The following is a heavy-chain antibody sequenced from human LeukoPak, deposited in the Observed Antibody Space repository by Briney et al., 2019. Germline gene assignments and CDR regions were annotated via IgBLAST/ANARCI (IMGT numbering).Heavy chain of an antibody. D-gene: IGHD5-12*01. V-gene: IGHV1-8*01. Sequence: ASVKVSCKASGYTFTSYDINWVRQATGQGLEWMGWMNPNSGNTGYAQKFQGRVTMTRNTSISTAYMELSSLRPEDTAVYYCARVHSGYDFYYFDYWGQGTLVTVSS. J-gene: IGHJ4*02. CDR2: MNPNSGNT. CDR3: ARVHSGYDFYYFDY. CDR1: GYTFTSYD.